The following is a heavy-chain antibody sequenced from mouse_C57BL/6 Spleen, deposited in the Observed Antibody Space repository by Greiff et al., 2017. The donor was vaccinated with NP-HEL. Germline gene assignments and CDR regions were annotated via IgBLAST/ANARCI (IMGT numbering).Heavy chain of an antibody. CDR3: ARQPVYYGSSYGAMDY. D-gene: IGHD1-1*01. CDR2: ISNGGGST. CDR1: GFTFSDYY. J-gene: IGHJ4*01. V-gene: IGHV5-12*01. Sequence: DVMLVESGGGLVQPGGSLKLSCAASGFTFSDYYMYWVRQTPEKRLEWVAYISNGGGSTYYPDTVKGRFTISRDNAKNTLYLQMSRLKSEDTAMYYCARQPVYYGSSYGAMDYWGQGTSVTVSS.